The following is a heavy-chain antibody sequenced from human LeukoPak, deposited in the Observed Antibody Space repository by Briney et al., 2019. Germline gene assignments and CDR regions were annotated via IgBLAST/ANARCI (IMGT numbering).Heavy chain of an antibody. CDR3: ARGYSGVVPAAHPDF. J-gene: IGHJ4*02. D-gene: IGHD2-2*01. V-gene: IGHV1-3*01. Sequence: GASVKVPCKASGYTFTTYAIHWVRQAPGQGLQWMGWISVGDGNTNYSQKFQGRVTLTRDTSASTAYMELTSLISEDTAVYYCARGYSGVVPAAHPDFWGQGTPVTVSS. CDR2: ISVGDGNT. CDR1: GYTFTTYA.